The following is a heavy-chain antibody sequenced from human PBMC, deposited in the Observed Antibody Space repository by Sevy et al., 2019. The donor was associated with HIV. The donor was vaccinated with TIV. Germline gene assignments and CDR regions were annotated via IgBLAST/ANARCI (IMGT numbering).Heavy chain of an antibody. CDR2: ISHDGSNK. CDR3: ARDRSSNWMNYFFDY. J-gene: IGHJ4*02. V-gene: IGHV3-30*03. Sequence: GGSLRLSCTVSGVTVSSNFISWVRQAPGKGLEWVAGISHDGSNKYYADSVKGRFTISRDNSKNTLFVQMNSLKAEDTAVYNCARDRSSNWMNYFFDYWGQGALVTVSS. CDR1: GVTVSSNF. D-gene: IGHD6-13*01.